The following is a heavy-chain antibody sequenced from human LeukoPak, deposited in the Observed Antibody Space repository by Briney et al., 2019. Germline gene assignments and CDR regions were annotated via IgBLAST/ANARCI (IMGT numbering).Heavy chain of an antibody. D-gene: IGHD6-19*01. Sequence: GGSLRLSCAASGFTFSSYAMSWVRHAPGKGLEWVSAISGSGGSTYYADSVKGRFTISRDNSKNTLYLQMNSLRAEDTAVYYCAKPRSGWDGVYYFHYWGQGTLVTVSS. V-gene: IGHV3-23*01. CDR2: ISGSGGST. CDR3: AKPRSGWDGVYYFHY. CDR1: GFTFSSYA. J-gene: IGHJ4*02.